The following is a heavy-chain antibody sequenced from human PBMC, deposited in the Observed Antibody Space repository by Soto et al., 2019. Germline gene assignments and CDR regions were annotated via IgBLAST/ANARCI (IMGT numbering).Heavy chain of an antibody. Sequence: ASVKVSCKASGGTFSSYAISWVRQAPGQGLEWMGGIIPIFGTANYAQKFQGRVTITADESTSTAYMELSSLRSEDTAVYYCARRYYDSSGYYYDWSAFDIWGQGTMVTGSS. D-gene: IGHD3-22*01. CDR2: IIPIFGTA. V-gene: IGHV1-69*13. J-gene: IGHJ3*02. CDR1: GGTFSSYA. CDR3: ARRYYDSSGYYYDWSAFDI.